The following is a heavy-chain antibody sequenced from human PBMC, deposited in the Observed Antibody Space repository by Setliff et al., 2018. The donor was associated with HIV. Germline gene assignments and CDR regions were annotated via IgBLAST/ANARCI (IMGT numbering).Heavy chain of an antibody. Sequence: PSETLSLTCSVSGGSISNFYWSWIRQPPGKGLEWVGHIYSTGDTNYNPSLKSRVTLSADTSKNQLSLSLTSVTAADTAVYFCARTDPGKFWSLDYWGRGTLVTVSS. D-gene: IGHD1-1*01. CDR2: IYSTGDT. V-gene: IGHV4-4*07. CDR3: ARTDPGKFWSLDY. J-gene: IGHJ4*02. CDR1: GGSISNFY.